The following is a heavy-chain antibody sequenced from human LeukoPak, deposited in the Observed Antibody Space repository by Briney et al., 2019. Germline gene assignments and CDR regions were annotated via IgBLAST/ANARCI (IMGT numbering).Heavy chain of an antibody. CDR3: ARHDCSGGSCPLAY. CDR1: GYTFTSYW. J-gene: IGHJ4*02. Sequence: PGESLKISCQGSGYTFTSYWITWVRQMPGKGLEWMGRIDPSDSHASYSPSLQGHVTISADKSINTAYLQWSSLKASDTAMYYCARHDCSGGSCPLAYWGQGTLVTVPS. V-gene: IGHV5-10-1*01. CDR2: IDPSDSHA. D-gene: IGHD2-15*01.